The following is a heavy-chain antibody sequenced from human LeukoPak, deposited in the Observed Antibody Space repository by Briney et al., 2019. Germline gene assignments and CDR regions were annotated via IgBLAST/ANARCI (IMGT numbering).Heavy chain of an antibody. Sequence: GGSLRLSCAAPEFTFSSYWMSWVRQAPGKGLEWVADIKQDGSEKYYVDSVKGRFTISRDNAKNSLYLQMNSLRAEDTAVYYCARRTGYYDSSGYYHPNFDYWGQGTLVTVSS. D-gene: IGHD3-22*01. CDR1: EFTFSSYW. V-gene: IGHV3-7*01. CDR3: ARRTGYYDSSGYYHPNFDY. CDR2: IKQDGSEK. J-gene: IGHJ4*02.